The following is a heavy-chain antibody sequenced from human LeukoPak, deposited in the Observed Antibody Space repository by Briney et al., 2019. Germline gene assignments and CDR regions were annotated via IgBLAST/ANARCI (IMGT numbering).Heavy chain of an antibody. J-gene: IGHJ5*02. Sequence: PGGSLRLSCAASGFTFSSYWMSWVRQAPGKGLKWVANIKQDGSEKYYVDSVKGRFTISRDNAKNSLYLQMNSLRAEDTAVYYCARTVRGRYYDSSGYPDHWGQGTLVTVSS. CDR1: GFTFSSYW. CDR3: ARTVRGRYYDSSGYPDH. D-gene: IGHD3-22*01. CDR2: IKQDGSEK. V-gene: IGHV3-7*01.